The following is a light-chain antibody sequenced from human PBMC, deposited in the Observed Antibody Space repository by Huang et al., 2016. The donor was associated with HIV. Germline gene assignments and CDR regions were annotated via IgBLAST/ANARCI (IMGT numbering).Light chain of an antibody. J-gene: IGKJ4*01. Sequence: AVRMTQSPSSLSASTGDRVNITCRASQDIDNHLAWYQQKPGKAPKLLIFAASTLQSGVPSRFSGSGSGTDCALNIDCLQSEDFATYYCQQYYSHYLTFGGGTTVEIK. CDR3: QQYYSHYLT. CDR2: AAS. V-gene: IGKV1-8*01. CDR1: QDIDNH.